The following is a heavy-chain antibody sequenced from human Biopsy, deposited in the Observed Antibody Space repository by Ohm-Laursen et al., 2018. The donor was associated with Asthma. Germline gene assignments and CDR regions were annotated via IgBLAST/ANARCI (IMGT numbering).Heavy chain of an antibody. Sequence: SVKVSCKISGYILTDLSMHWVRQAPGQGLEWMGGHDHEEGGTVNARRFQGRVTMTEDTSTDTAYMELSSLSSADTAVYYCASDFPKAYVRCNFQFWGQGTLVTVSS. CDR1: GYILTDLS. J-gene: IGHJ4*02. CDR3: ASDFPKAYVRCNFQF. V-gene: IGHV1-24*01. D-gene: IGHD5-24*01. CDR2: HDHEEGGT.